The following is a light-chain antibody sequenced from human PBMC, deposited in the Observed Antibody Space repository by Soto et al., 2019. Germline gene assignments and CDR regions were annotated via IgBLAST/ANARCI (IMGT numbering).Light chain of an antibody. V-gene: IGKV3-20*01. CDR1: QSVSSSY. Sequence: EIVLTQSPGTLSLSPGERATLSCRASQSVSSSYLAWYQQKPGQAPRLLIYGASSRATGIPDRFSGSGSGTDFTLTISRLEPEDCAEYYCQQYGSSPGTFGQGTKVEIK. CDR3: QQYGSSPGT. J-gene: IGKJ1*01. CDR2: GAS.